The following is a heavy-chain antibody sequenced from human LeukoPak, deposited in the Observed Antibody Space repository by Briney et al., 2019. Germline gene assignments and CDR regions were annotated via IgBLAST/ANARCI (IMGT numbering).Heavy chain of an antibody. CDR1: GFTFSSYS. Sequence: GGSLRLSCAASGFTFSSYSMNWVRQAPGKGLEWVSSISSSSSYIHYADSVKGRFTISRDNSKNTLYLQMNSLRAEDTAVYYCAKVLTVTKTDYWGQGTLVTVSS. V-gene: IGHV3-21*01. CDR3: AKVLTVTKTDY. D-gene: IGHD4-17*01. CDR2: ISSSSSYI. J-gene: IGHJ4*02.